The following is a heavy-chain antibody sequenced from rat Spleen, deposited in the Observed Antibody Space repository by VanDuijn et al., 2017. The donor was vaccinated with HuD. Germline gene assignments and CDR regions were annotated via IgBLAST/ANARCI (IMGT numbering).Heavy chain of an antibody. J-gene: IGHJ4*01. CDR2: ITNARGIT. D-gene: IGHD4-3*01. Sequence: EVQLVESGGGLVHPGRSLKLSCVTSGFTFNYYWMTWIRQAPGKGLEWVASITNARGITYYPDSVKGRFTISRDIANSTLYLRMNSLRSEDTATYYCARHGRGETTYYYVMDAWGQGASVTVSS. CDR3: ARHGRGETTYYYVMDA. V-gene: IGHV5-31*01. CDR1: GFTFNYYW.